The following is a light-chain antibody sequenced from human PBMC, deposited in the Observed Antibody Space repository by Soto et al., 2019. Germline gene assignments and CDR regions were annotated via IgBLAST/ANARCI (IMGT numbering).Light chain of an antibody. V-gene: IGKV1-5*01. CDR1: QSIGTW. CDR3: QQYATYAPST. J-gene: IGKJ1*01. Sequence: DIQLTQSPSTLSASVGDRITITCRASQSIGTWLAWYQHRPGEGPKLLIHDASSLESGVPSRFSGSGSATEFSLTISSLECGDSGAYHCQQYATYAPSTFGQGTKVEIK. CDR2: DAS.